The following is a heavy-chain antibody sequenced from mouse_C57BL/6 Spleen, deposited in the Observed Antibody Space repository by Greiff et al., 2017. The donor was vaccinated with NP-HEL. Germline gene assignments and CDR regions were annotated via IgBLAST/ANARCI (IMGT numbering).Heavy chain of an antibody. CDR1: GFTFSSYA. CDR2: ISDGGSYT. V-gene: IGHV5-4*01. D-gene: IGHD1-1*01. Sequence: DVHLVESGGGLVKPGGSLKLSCAASGFTFSSYAMSWVRQTPEKRLEWVATISDGGSYTYYPDDVKGRFTISRDNAKNNLYLQMSHLKSEDTAMYYCAREDYGSSPFAYWGQGTLVTVSA. CDR3: AREDYGSSPFAY. J-gene: IGHJ3*01.